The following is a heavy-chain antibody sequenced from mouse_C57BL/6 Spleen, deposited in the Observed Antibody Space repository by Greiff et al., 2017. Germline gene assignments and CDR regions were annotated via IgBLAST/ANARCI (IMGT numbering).Heavy chain of an antibody. CDR2: ISSGSSTL. V-gene: IGHV5-17*01. J-gene: IGHJ1*03. CDR1: GFTFSDYG. Sequence: EVKLVESGGGLVKPGGSLKLSCAASGFTFSDYGMHWVRQAPEKGLEWVAYISSGSSTLSYADTVKGRFTISRDNAKNTLFLQMTSLRSEDTAMYYCARDWSGSSPARYFDVWGTGTTVTVSS. CDR3: ARDWSGSSPARYFDV. D-gene: IGHD1-1*01.